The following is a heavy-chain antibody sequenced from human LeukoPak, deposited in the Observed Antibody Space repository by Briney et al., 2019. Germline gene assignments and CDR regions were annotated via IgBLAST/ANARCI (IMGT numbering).Heavy chain of an antibody. Sequence: PGGSLRLSCAASGFTFSHYTMNWIRQAPGKGLEWVSVIYSGGSTYYADSVKGRFTISRDNSKNTLYLQMNSLRAEDTAVYYCARAGGGSCYDHWGQGTLVTVSS. V-gene: IGHV3-53*01. CDR2: IYSGGST. CDR1: GFTFSHYT. D-gene: IGHD2-15*01. CDR3: ARAGGGSCYDH. J-gene: IGHJ5*02.